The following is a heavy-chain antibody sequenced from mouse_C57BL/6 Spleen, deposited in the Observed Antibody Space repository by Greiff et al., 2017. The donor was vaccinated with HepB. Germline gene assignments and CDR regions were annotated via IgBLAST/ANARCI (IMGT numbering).Heavy chain of an antibody. CDR2: IHPNSGST. CDR3: ARYDGYPGAMDY. J-gene: IGHJ4*01. CDR1: GYTFTSYW. Sequence: QVQLKQPGAELVKPGASVKLSCKASGYTFTSYWMHWVKQRPGQGLEWIGMIHPNSGSTNYNEKFKSKATLTVDKSSSTAYMQLSSLTSEDSAVYYCARYDGYPGAMDYWGQGTSVTVSS. V-gene: IGHV1-64*01. D-gene: IGHD2-3*01.